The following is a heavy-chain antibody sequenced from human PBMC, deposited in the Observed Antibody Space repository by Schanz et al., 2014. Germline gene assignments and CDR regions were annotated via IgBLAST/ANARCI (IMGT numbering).Heavy chain of an antibody. D-gene: IGHD2-21*01. CDR1: GGSISTYY. V-gene: IGHV4-4*07. Sequence: QVQLQESGPGLVKPSETLSLTCTVSGGSISTYYWSWIRQPAGKGLEWIGRIYTSGSTNYNPSLKSRVTMSVAPSKTQFSLRLSSVTAADTAVYYCARAVGGNSALEWFDPWGQGTLVTVAS. CDR3: ARAVGGNSALEWFDP. J-gene: IGHJ5*02. CDR2: IYTSGST.